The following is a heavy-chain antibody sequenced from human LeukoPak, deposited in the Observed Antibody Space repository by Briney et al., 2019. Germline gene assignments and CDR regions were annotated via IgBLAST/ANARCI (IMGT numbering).Heavy chain of an antibody. Sequence: GESLRLSCAASGFTFSIYAMSWVRPAPGKGLEWVAFISFTGDSTYYADSVKGRFTISRDNSKNTLYLQMNSPRAEDTAVYYCAKSPSRSSFPLDYWGQGTLVTVSS. V-gene: IGHV3-23*01. CDR3: AKSPSRSSFPLDY. CDR1: GFTFSIYA. CDR2: ISFTGDST. J-gene: IGHJ4*02. D-gene: IGHD6-6*01.